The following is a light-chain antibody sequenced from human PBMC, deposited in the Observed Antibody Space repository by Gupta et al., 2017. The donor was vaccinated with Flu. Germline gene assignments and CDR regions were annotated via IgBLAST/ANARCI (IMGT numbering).Light chain of an antibody. CDR2: LHSDSSH. J-gene: IGLJ3*02. Sequence: VKLTFTLSSGHSSDANAWHQQQPEKGPRYLMRLHSDSSHSKGDELPDRFTGSSSEAERYPTISVLQAEDDDDYYYQTWGTGSWVFGGGTKLTVL. CDR1: SGHSSDA. CDR3: QTWGTGSWV. V-gene: IGLV4-69*01.